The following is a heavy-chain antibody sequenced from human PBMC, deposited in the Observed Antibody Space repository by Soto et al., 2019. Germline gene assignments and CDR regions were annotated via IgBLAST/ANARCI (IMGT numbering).Heavy chain of an antibody. Sequence: QVQLVESGGGVVQPGRSLRLSCAASGFTFSGYAMHWVRQAPGKGLEWVAVISYDGSNKYYADSVKGRFTISRDNSKNTLYLQMNSLRAEDTAVYYCARETYYDFWSGPYYGMDVWGQGTTVTVSS. V-gene: IGHV3-30-3*01. D-gene: IGHD3-3*01. CDR1: GFTFSGYA. CDR2: ISYDGSNK. J-gene: IGHJ6*02. CDR3: ARETYYDFWSGPYYGMDV.